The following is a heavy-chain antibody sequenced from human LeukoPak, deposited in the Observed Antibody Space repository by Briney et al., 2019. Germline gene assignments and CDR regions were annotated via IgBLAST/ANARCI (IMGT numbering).Heavy chain of an antibody. J-gene: IGHJ4*02. Sequence: GGSPRLSCAASGNYWMHWVRQAPGKELVWVSHINSDGSWTSYADSVKGRFTISKDNAKNTVYLRMNNLRAEDTAVYYCVSFYETYWGRGTLVTVSS. CDR2: INSDGSWT. CDR1: GNYW. V-gene: IGHV3-74*01. D-gene: IGHD2-2*01. CDR3: VSFYETY.